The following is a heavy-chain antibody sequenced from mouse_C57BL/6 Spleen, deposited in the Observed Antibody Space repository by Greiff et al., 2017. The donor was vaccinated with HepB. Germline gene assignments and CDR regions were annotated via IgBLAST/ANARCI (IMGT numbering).Heavy chain of an antibody. CDR3: ARNGYGSTWFAY. J-gene: IGHJ3*01. CDR2: IDPSDSYT. V-gene: IGHV1-59*01. D-gene: IGHD1-1*01. CDR1: GYTFTSYW. Sequence: VQLQQPGAELVRPGTSVKLSCKASGYTFTSYWMHWVKQRPGQGLEWIGVIDPSDSYTNYNQKFKGKATLTVDTSSSTAYMQLSSLTSEDSAVYYCARNGYGSTWFAYWGQGTLVTVSA.